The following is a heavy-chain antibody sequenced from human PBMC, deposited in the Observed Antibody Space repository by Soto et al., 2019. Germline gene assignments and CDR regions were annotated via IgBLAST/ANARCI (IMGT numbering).Heavy chain of an antibody. J-gene: IGHJ6*02. CDR1: GGSISSGGYY. CDR3: ARDQGRVAAADYYYGMDV. D-gene: IGHD6-13*01. V-gene: IGHV4-31*03. CDR2: IYYSGST. Sequence: PSETLSLTCTVSGGSISSGGYYWSWIRQHPGKGLEWIGYIYYSGSTYYNPSLKSRVTISVDTSKNQFSLKLSSVTAADTAVYYCARDQGRVAAADYYYGMDVWGQGTTVTVSS.